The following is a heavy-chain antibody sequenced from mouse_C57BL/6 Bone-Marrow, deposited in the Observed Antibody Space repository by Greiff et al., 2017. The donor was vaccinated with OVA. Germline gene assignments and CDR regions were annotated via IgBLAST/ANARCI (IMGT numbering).Heavy chain of an antibody. J-gene: IGHJ2*01. Sequence: SGPVLVKPGASVKMSCKASGYTFTDYYMNWVKQSHGKSLEWIGVINPYNGGTSYNQKFKGKATLTVDKSSSTAYMELNSLTSEDSAVYYCAREGGWDDYWGQGTTLTVSS. CDR3: AREGGWDDY. D-gene: IGHD4-1*01. CDR2: INPYNGGT. V-gene: IGHV1-19*01. CDR1: GYTFTDYY.